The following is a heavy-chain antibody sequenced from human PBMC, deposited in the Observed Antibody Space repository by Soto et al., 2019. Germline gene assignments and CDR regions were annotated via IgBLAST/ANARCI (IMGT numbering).Heavy chain of an antibody. D-gene: IGHD3-10*01. CDR1: GGSISSYY. CDR3: ARRAMVRAYYYYYYMDV. Sequence: SETLSLTCTVSGGSISSYYWSWIRQPPGKGLEWIGYIYYSGSTSYNPSLKSRVTISVDTSKNQFSLKLSSVTAADTAVYYCARRAMVRAYYYYYYMDVWGKGTTVTVSS. J-gene: IGHJ6*03. V-gene: IGHV4-59*01. CDR2: IYYSGST.